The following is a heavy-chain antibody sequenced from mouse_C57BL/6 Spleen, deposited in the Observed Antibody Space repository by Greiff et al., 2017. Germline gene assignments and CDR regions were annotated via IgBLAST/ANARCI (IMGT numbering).Heavy chain of an antibody. Sequence: QVHVKQSDAELVKPGASVKISCKVSGYTFTDHTLHWMKQRPEQGLEWIGYIYPRDGSTKYNEKFKGKATLTVDKSSSTAYMQLNSLTSEDSAVYFCASPLTGTRAMDYWGQGTSVTVSS. V-gene: IGHV1-78*01. CDR3: ASPLTGTRAMDY. CDR1: GYTFTDHT. D-gene: IGHD4-1*01. CDR2: IYPRDGST. J-gene: IGHJ4*01.